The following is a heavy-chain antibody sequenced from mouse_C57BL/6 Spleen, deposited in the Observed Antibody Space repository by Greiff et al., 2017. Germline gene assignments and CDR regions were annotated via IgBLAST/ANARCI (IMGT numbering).Heavy chain of an antibody. D-gene: IGHD2-2*01. CDR1: GYTFTSYW. V-gene: IGHV1-52*01. CDR3: ARGMVTRGDY. J-gene: IGHJ2*01. Sequence: QVQLQQPGAELVRPGSSVKLSCKASGYTFTSYWMHWVKQRPIQGLEWIGNIDPSDSETHYNQKFKDKATLTVDKSSSTAYMQLSSLTSEDSAVYDCARGMVTRGDYWGQGTTLTVSS. CDR2: IDPSDSET.